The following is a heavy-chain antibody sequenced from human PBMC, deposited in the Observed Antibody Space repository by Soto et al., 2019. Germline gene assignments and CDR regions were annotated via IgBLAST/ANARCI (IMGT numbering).Heavy chain of an antibody. CDR2: MNPGSGDT. CDR3: ARMATFGSLNWFDP. J-gene: IGHJ5*02. D-gene: IGHD3-16*01. CDR1: GYSFTNND. Sequence: GASVKVSWKASGYSFTNNDVSWVRQASGQGLEWMGWMNPGSGDTGYAQKFQGRVTMTRDISIATAYMELSSLRSDDTAIYYCARMATFGSLNWFDPWGQGTLVTVSS. V-gene: IGHV1-8*01.